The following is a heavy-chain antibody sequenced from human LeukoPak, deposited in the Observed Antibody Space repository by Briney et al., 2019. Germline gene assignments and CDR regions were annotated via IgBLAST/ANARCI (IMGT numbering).Heavy chain of an antibody. CDR2: INPSGGST. CDR1: GYTFTSYY. Sequence: ASVKVSCKASGYTFTSYYMHWVRQAPGQGLEWMGIINPSGGSTSYAQKFQGRVTMTRDMSTSTVYMELSSLRSEGTAVYYCARDKVDTALGDWFDPWGQGTLVTVSS. J-gene: IGHJ5*02. V-gene: IGHV1-46*01. CDR3: ARDKVDTALGDWFDP. D-gene: IGHD5-18*01.